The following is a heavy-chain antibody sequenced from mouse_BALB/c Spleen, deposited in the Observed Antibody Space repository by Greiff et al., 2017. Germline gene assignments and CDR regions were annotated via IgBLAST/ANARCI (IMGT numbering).Heavy chain of an antibody. CDR3: ARWRYDVEGAMDY. D-gene: IGHD2-14*01. CDR1: GYTFTDYY. Sequence: VQLQQSGAELARPGASVKLSCKASGYTFTDYYINWVKQRTGQGLEWIGEIYPGSGNTYYNEKFKGKATLTADKSSSTAYMQLSSLTSEDSAVYFCARWRYDVEGAMDYWGQGTSVTVSS. CDR2: IYPGSGNT. J-gene: IGHJ4*01. V-gene: IGHV1-77*01.